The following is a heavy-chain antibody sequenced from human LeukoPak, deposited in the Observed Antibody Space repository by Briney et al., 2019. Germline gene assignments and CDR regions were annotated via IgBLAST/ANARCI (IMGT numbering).Heavy chain of an antibody. Sequence: SETLSLTCTVSGGSISSFYWSWIRQSPGKGLEWIGYIYKSATTNYNPSLKGRVTISVDTSKKQFSLKVNSVTAADTAVYYCARGTYSGSYSGYFDYWGQGTLVTVSS. CDR3: ARGTYSGSYSGYFDY. D-gene: IGHD1-26*01. CDR2: IYKSATT. CDR1: GGSISSFY. J-gene: IGHJ4*02. V-gene: IGHV4-59*01.